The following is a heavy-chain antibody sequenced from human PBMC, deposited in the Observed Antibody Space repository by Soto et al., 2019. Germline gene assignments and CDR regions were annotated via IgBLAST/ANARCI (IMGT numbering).Heavy chain of an antibody. CDR2: VYYRGRS. J-gene: IGHJ4*02. CDR1: GGSVTNSSYY. V-gene: IGHV4-39*01. D-gene: IGHD5-12*01. CDR3: VSQRATVPTQAYFDY. Sequence: SETLSLTCTVSGGSVTNSSYYWGWIRQSPGKGLEWIGSVYYRGRSYSKSSVKSRVTISVDTSKNRFSLSLNSVTASDTAVYFCVSQRATVPTQAYFDYWGPGALVTVS.